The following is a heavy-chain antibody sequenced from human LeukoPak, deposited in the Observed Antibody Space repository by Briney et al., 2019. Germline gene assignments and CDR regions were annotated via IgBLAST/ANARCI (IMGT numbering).Heavy chain of an antibody. CDR3: ARGPSHGAFDF. CDR2: INPNNGGT. V-gene: IGHV1-2*02. Sequence: ASVRVSCKASGYTFTGYYIHWLRQAPGQGLEWMGWINPNNGGTKYAQRFQGRVTMTRDTSINTAYMELSRLKSDGTAVYHCARGPSHGAFDFWGQGTLVTVSS. CDR1: GYTFTGYY. J-gene: IGHJ4*02.